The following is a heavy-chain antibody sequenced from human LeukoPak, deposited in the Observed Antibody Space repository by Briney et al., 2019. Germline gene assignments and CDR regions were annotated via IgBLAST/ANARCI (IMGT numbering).Heavy chain of an antibody. J-gene: IGHJ3*02. Sequence: SQTLSLTCTVSGGSISSGDYYWSWIRQPPGKGLEWIGYIYYSGSTNYNPSLKSRVTISVDTSKNQFSLKLSSVTAADTAVYYCARAQVGELLPDAFDIWGQGTMVTVSS. D-gene: IGHD3-10*01. CDR1: GGSISSGDYY. CDR3: ARAQVGELLPDAFDI. CDR2: IYYSGST. V-gene: IGHV4-61*08.